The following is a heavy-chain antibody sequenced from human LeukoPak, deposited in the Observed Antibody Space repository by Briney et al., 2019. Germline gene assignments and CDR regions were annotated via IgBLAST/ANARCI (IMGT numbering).Heavy chain of an antibody. CDR1: GGSISSSSYY. CDR2: IYYSGST. CDR3: ARHIGSEYDFWSGYPDY. Sequence: KPSETLSLTCTVSGGSISSSSYYWGWIRQPPGKGLEWIGSIYYSGSTYYNPSLKSRVTISVDTSKNQFSLKLSSVTAADTAVYYCARHIGSEYDFWSGYPDYWGQGTLVTVSS. V-gene: IGHV4-39*01. J-gene: IGHJ4*02. D-gene: IGHD3-3*01.